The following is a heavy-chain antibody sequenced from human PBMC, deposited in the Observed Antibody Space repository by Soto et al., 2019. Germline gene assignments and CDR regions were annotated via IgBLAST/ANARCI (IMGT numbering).Heavy chain of an antibody. CDR3: ARVDGVDYAPDGLYYYYYGMDV. J-gene: IGHJ6*02. D-gene: IGHD4-17*01. V-gene: IGHV3-30-3*01. CDR2: ISYDGSNK. CDR1: GFTFSSYA. Sequence: SLRLSCAASGFTFSSYAMHWVRQAPGKGLEWVAVISYDGSNKYYADSVKGRFTISRDNSKNTLYLQMNSLRAEDTAVYYCARVDGVDYAPDGLYYYYYGMDVWGQGTTVTVSS.